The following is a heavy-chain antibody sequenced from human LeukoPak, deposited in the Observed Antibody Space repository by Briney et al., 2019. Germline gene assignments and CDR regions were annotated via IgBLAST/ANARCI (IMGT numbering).Heavy chain of an antibody. CDR3: ARGQHSSGWLFWFDP. CDR2: IYYSGST. V-gene: IGHV4-59*01. J-gene: IGHJ5*02. Sequence: SETLSLTCTVSGGSISSYYCSWIRPPPGKGLELIGYIYYSGSTSYNPYLKSRVTISVDTSKNQFSLKLCSETAADTAVYYCARGQHSSGWLFWFDPWGQGTLVSVSS. D-gene: IGHD6-19*01. CDR1: GGSISSYY.